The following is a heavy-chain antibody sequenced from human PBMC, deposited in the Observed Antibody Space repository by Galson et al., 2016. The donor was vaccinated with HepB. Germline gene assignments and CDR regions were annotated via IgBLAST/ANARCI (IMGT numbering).Heavy chain of an antibody. CDR2: ISTDGIRR. V-gene: IGHV3-11*01. CDR1: GFTFGDYY. Sequence: SLRLSCAASGFTFGDYYMSWIRQPPGKGLEWVSFISTDGIRRHYGESVEGRFTVSRDNVKNSLYLYINNPRADDTAVYYCARVLSHGMDVWGQGTPVIVSS. CDR3: ARVLSHGMDV. J-gene: IGHJ6*02.